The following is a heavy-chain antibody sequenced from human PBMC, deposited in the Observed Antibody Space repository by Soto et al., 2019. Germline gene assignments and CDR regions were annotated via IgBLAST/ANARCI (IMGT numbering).Heavy chain of an antibody. CDR3: ARDYYKYYDSSGYYRSPAY. D-gene: IGHD3-22*01. CDR1: GFTFSNYA. V-gene: IGHV3-30-3*01. J-gene: IGHJ4*02. Sequence: GGFLRLSCAASGFTFSNYAMHWVRQAPGKGLEWVAIVSYDGDNEYYADSVKGRFTISRDNSRNTLFLQMNSLRAEDTAVYYCARDYYKYYDSSGYYRSPAYWGQGTLVTVSS. CDR2: VSYDGDNE.